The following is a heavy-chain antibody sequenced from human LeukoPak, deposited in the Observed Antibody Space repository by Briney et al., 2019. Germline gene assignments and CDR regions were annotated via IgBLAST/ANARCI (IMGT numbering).Heavy chain of an antibody. V-gene: IGHV3-23*01. D-gene: IGHD4-17*01. J-gene: IGHJ6*02. CDR2: ISGSGGST. CDR3: AKGWATVTTSPYYYYGMDV. CDR1: GFTFSSYA. Sequence: GGSLRLSCAASGFTFSSYAMSWVRQAPGKGLEWVSAISGSGGSTYYADSVKGRFTISRDNSKNTLYLQMNSLRAEDTAVYYCAKGWATVTTSPYYYYGMDVWGRGTTVTVSS.